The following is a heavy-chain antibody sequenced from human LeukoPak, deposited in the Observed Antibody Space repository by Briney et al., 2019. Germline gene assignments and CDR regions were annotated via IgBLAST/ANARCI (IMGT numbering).Heavy chain of an antibody. CDR2: TYYRSKWYN. CDR1: GDSVSSNSAT. Sequence: SQTLSLTCAISGDSVSSNSATWDWIRQSPSRSLEWMGRTYYRSKWYNDYAASVKSRVTINPDTSKNQFSLQLNSVTPEDTAVYYCAREGSDGYLFDYRGQGSLVIVSS. CDR3: AREGSDGYLFDY. V-gene: IGHV6-1*01. D-gene: IGHD3-22*01. J-gene: IGHJ4*02.